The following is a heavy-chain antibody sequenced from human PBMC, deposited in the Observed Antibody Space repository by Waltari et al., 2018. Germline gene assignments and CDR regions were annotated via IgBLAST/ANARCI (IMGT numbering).Heavy chain of an antibody. V-gene: IGHV3-53*01. Sequence: EVQLVESGGGLIQPGGSLRLSCAASGFTVSSNYMSWVRQAPGKGLEWVSVIYSGGSTYYADSVKGRFTISRDNAKNSLYLQMNSLRAEDTAVYYCARVRGYYGSGSYLFDYWGQGTLVIVSS. J-gene: IGHJ4*02. CDR2: IYSGGST. CDR3: ARVRGYYGSGSYLFDY. CDR1: GFTVSSNY. D-gene: IGHD3-10*01.